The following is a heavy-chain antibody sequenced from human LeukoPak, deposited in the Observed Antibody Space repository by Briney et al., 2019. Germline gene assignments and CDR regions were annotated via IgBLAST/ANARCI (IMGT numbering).Heavy chain of an antibody. CDR1: GDSISSSY. V-gene: IGHV4-4*07. CDR3: ARVHSSAPRAFDI. D-gene: IGHD3-22*01. Sequence: SETLSLTCTVSGDSISSSYWSWIRQPAGKGLEWIGRIYTSGNTNYNPSLKSRVTMSVDTSRNQFSLKLSSMTAADTAVYYCARVHSSAPRAFDIWGLGTMVTVSS. J-gene: IGHJ3*02. CDR2: IYTSGNT.